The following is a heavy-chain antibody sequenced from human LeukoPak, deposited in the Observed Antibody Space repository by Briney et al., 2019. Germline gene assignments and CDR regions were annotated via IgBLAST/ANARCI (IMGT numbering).Heavy chain of an antibody. J-gene: IGHJ4*02. CDR3: ARRSAYGSGSYYVDY. CDR2: MNPNSGST. D-gene: IGHD3-10*01. Sequence: ASVKVSCKASGGTFTSYDINWVRQATGQGLEWMGWMNPNSGSTGYAQKFQGRVTITRNTSITTTYMELSSLRSEDTAVYYCARRSAYGSGSYYVDYWGQGTLVTVSS. V-gene: IGHV1-8*03. CDR1: GGTFTSYD.